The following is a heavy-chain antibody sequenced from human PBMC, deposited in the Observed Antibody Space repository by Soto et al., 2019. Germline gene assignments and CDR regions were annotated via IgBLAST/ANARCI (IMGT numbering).Heavy chain of an antibody. CDR1: GDSISNFD. D-gene: IGHD3-16*01. CDR2: MYPNNGQT. V-gene: IGHV1-8*01. Sequence: QVQLVQSGAEVKRPGASVKVSCKASGDSISNFDFNWVRQATGQGPEWMGWMYPNNGQTAYARTFQDRVTMTWNSSTSTAYMELSSLTSEDTAVYYCATMIRGLIHWLDPWGQGTLVTVSS. J-gene: IGHJ5*02. CDR3: ATMIRGLIHWLDP.